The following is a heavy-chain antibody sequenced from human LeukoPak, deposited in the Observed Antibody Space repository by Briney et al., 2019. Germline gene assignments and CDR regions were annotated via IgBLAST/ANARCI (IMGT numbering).Heavy chain of an antibody. Sequence: SETLSLTCAVHGYSLTNHYWIWIRQPPGKGLEWIAEVLRTGSTNYNPSLKSRVTISVDTSKNQFFLNLTSVTAADTAVYYCARGPAAVHPWGQGILVTVSS. J-gene: IGHJ5*02. CDR2: VLRTGST. CDR3: ARGPAAVHP. CDR1: GYSLTNHY. V-gene: IGHV4-34*12. D-gene: IGHD6-13*01.